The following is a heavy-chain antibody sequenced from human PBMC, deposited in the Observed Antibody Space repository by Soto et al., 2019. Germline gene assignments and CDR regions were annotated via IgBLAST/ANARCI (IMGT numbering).Heavy chain of an antibody. D-gene: IGHD4-4*01. V-gene: IGHV3-11*01. Sequence: GGSLRLSCAASGFTFTDFHMAWIRRAPGKGLEWVSNIIQSGGYEFYADSVKGRFTVSRDNAKNEVYLQMNSLRVEDTAIYYSAKLGSSNWYPHYYLDYWGQGTLVTVSS. CDR3: AKLGSSNWYPHYYLDY. CDR2: IIQSGGYE. CDR1: GFTFTDFH. J-gene: IGHJ4*02.